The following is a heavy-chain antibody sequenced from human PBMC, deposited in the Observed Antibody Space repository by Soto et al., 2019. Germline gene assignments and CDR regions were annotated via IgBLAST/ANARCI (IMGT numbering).Heavy chain of an antibody. CDR1: GFSFSSYA. J-gene: IGHJ4*02. CDR3: AKGSIEYSASVDN. V-gene: IGHV3-23*01. D-gene: IGHD5-12*01. Sequence: EVPLLESGGGLVQPGGSLRLSCAASGFSFSSYAMVWVRQAPGKGLEWVSVISARGGSSYFADSVKGRFTISRDNSKNLLSLEMNSLRAEDTAIYFCAKGSIEYSASVDNWGQGTLVLVSS. CDR2: ISARGGSS.